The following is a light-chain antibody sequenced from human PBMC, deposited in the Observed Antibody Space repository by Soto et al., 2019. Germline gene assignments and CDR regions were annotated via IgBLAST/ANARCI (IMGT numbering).Light chain of an antibody. Sequence: EIQMTQSPSSLSSSVGDRVTITCRASQSISSYLNWYQQKPGKAPKLLIYAASSLQSGVPSRFSGSGSGTDFTLTISSLQPEDFATYYCQQSSSTLLTFGGGTKVEIK. CDR1: QSISSY. CDR3: QQSSSTLLT. V-gene: IGKV1-39*01. J-gene: IGKJ4*01. CDR2: AAS.